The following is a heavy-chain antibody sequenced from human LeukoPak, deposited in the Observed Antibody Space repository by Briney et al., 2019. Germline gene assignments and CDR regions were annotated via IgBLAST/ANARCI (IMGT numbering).Heavy chain of an antibody. V-gene: IGHV3-48*01. CDR3: ASEDNYGSGTD. CDR1: GFTFSSYS. D-gene: IGHD3-10*01. CDR2: ISSSGSTI. Sequence: GGSLRLSCAASGFTFSSYSMNWVRQAPGKGLEWVSSISSSGSTIYYADSVKGRFTISRDNAKSSLYLQMNSLRAEDTAVYYCASEDNYGSGTDWGQGTLVTVSS. J-gene: IGHJ4*02.